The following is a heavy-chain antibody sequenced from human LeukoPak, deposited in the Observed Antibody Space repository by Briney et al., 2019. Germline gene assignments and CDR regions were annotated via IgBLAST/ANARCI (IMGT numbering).Heavy chain of an antibody. V-gene: IGHV4-4*02. D-gene: IGHD3-10*01. CDR3: ARDQSIVRGVRFGWFDP. CDR2: ISHSGST. J-gene: IGHJ5*02. Sequence: SGTLSLTCAVSGGTISSSNWWSWVRQPPGKGLEWIGEISHSGSTNYKPSLKSRVTISVDKSKNQFSLKLSSETAADTAVYYCARDQSIVRGVRFGWFDPWGQGTLVTVFS. CDR1: GGTISSSNW.